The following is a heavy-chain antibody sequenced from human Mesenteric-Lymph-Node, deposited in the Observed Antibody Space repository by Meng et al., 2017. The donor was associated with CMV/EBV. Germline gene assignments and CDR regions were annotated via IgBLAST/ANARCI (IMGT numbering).Heavy chain of an antibody. D-gene: IGHD4-23*01. V-gene: IGHV3-74*01. Sequence: GESLKISCAASGFTFSNSWMHWVRQAPGKGLVWVSRICGDGTSTSYADSVKGRFTISRENANNTLYLEMNSLRADDTAVYYCARGAVGDYWGQGTLVTVSS. J-gene: IGHJ4*02. CDR2: ICGDGTST. CDR3: ARGAVGDY. CDR1: GFTFSNSW.